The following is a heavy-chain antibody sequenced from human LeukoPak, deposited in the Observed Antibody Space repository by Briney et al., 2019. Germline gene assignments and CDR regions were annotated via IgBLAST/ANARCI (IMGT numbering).Heavy chain of an antibody. CDR3: ARGSRVTTRLDAFDI. CDR1: GFTVSTTH. Sequence: HPGGSLRLSCAASGFTVSTTHMSWVRQTPGKGLEWVSTIYSGGSIYYADSVKGRFTISRDNSKNTLYLQMNSLRVEDTAVYYCARGSRVTTRLDAFDIWGQGTMVTVSS. V-gene: IGHV3-53*01. D-gene: IGHD4-17*01. J-gene: IGHJ3*02. CDR2: IYSGGSI.